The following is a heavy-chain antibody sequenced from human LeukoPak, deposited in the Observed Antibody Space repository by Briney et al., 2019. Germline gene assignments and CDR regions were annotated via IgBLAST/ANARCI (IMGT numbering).Heavy chain of an antibody. D-gene: IGHD6-19*01. CDR1: GYTFTSYD. V-gene: IGHV1-8*01. J-gene: IGHJ4*02. Sequence: ASVKVSCKASGYTFTSYDINWVRQATGQGLEWMGWMNPNSGNTGYAQKFQGRVTMTRNTSISTAYMELSSLRSEDTAVYYCARGGYSSGWSDPDFDYWGQGTLVTVSS. CDR2: MNPNSGNT. CDR3: ARGGYSSGWSDPDFDY.